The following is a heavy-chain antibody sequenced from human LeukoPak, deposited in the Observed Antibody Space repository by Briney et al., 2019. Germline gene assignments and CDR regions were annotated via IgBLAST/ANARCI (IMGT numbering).Heavy chain of an antibody. CDR2: INHSGST. Sequence: SETLSLTCAVYGGSFSGYYWSWIRQPPGKGLEWIGEINHSGSTNYNPSLKSRVTISVDTSKNQFSLKLSSVTAADTAVYYCAIAMTGYYDFWYWGQGTLVTASS. V-gene: IGHV4-34*01. D-gene: IGHD3-3*01. CDR1: GGSFSGYY. J-gene: IGHJ4*02. CDR3: AIAMTGYYDFWY.